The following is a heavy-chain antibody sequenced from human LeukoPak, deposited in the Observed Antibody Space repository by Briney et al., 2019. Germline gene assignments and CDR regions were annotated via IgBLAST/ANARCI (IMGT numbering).Heavy chain of an antibody. Sequence: SETLSLTCAVYGGSFSGYYWSWIRQPPGKGLEWIGEINHSGSTNYNPSLKSRVTISVDTSKNQFSLKLSSVTAADTAVYYCARYRRYYDSSGNIRGFDYWGQGTLVTVSS. J-gene: IGHJ4*02. CDR2: INHSGST. CDR3: ARYRRYYDSSGNIRGFDY. D-gene: IGHD3-22*01. CDR1: GGSFSGYY. V-gene: IGHV4-34*01.